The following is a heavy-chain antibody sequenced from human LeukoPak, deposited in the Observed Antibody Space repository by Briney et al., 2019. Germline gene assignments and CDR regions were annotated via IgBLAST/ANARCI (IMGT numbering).Heavy chain of an antibody. CDR3: ATDRGWRTSGYYLYYFEY. CDR2: IKHDGSEK. V-gene: IGHV3-7*01. D-gene: IGHD3-3*01. J-gene: IGHJ4*02. Sequence: GGSLRLSCAASGFIFTNYFMSWVRQAPGKGLEWVASIKHDGSEKYYVDSVRGRFTISRVNTMNSLYLQMSSLRAEDTAVYYCATDRGWRTSGYYLYYFEYWGQGTLVTYSP. CDR1: GFIFTNYF.